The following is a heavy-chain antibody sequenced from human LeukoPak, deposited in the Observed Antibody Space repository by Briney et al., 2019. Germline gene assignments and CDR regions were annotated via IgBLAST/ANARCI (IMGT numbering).Heavy chain of an antibody. CDR3: ARDSYYDFWSGYYKGGAFDI. CDR2: IYYSGST. V-gene: IGHV4-59*01. D-gene: IGHD3-3*01. Sequence: SETLSLTCTISGGSISSYYWSWIRQPPGKGLEWIGDIYYSGSTNYNPSLKSRVTISVDTSKNQFSLKLSSVTAADTAVYYCARDSYYDFWSGYYKGGAFDIWGQGTMVTVSS. J-gene: IGHJ3*02. CDR1: GGSISSYY.